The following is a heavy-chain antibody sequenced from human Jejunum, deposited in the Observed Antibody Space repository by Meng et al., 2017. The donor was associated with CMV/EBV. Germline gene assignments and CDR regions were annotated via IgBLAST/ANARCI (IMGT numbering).Heavy chain of an antibody. J-gene: IGHJ3*02. CDR2: IRTKGGTA. CDR3: TLFRKWEHAFDI. Sequence: SGFTFGDYAMSWLRQAPGKGLEWVGFIRTKGGTAEYAAPVKGRVTISRDDSKSIAYLQMNSLKTEDTAVYYCTLFRKWEHAFDIWGQGTMVTVSS. CDR1: GFTFGDYA. V-gene: IGHV3-49*03. D-gene: IGHD1-26*01.